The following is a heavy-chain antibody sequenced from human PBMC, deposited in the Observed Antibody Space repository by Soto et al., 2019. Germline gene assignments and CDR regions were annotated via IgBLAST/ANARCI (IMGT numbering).Heavy chain of an antibody. CDR3: AHKRDVSRGFKS. V-gene: IGHV2-5*02. CDR1: GFSFSINGVA. J-gene: IGHJ5*01. Sequence: QITLKESGPTLVKPTQTLTLTCTFSGFSFSINGVAVGWIRQPPGQALEWLALLYWDDDPRYNPSLNNRHTITTATSRNHVVLTMTNMDPVDTATYSCAHKRDVSRGFKSWGQGTLVTVSS. CDR2: LYWDDDP.